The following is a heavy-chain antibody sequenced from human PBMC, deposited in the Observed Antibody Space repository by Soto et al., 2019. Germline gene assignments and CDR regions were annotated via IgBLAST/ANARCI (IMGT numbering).Heavy chain of an antibody. V-gene: IGHV4-30-4*01. CDR1: GGSIGSGDYY. CDR3: ARGPTYCSSTSCYLYYYYGMDV. D-gene: IGHD2-2*01. Sequence: PSETLSLTCTVSGGSIGSGDYYWSWIRQPPGKGLEWIGYIYYSGSTYYNPSLKSRVTISVDTSKNQFSLKLSSVTAADTAVYYCARGPTYCSSTSCYLYYYYGMDVWGQGTTVTVSS. CDR2: IYYSGST. J-gene: IGHJ6*02.